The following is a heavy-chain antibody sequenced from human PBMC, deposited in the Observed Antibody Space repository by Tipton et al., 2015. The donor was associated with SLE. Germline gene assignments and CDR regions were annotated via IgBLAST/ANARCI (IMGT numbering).Heavy chain of an antibody. V-gene: IGHV4-34*12. Sequence: LRLSCAVYGGSFSGYYWSWIRQPPGKGLEWIGDIIHTGSTNYNPSLKSRVTISIDSSKNQFSLKLSSVTAADTAEYYCARFRGTTVTRYFDLWGRGTLVTVPS. J-gene: IGHJ2*01. D-gene: IGHD4-11*01. CDR1: GGSFSGYY. CDR2: IIHTGST. CDR3: ARFRGTTVTRYFDL.